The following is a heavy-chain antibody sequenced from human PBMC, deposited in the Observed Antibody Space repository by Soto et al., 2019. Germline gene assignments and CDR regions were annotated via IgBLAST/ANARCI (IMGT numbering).Heavy chain of an antibody. CDR1: GASFSDSY. CDR3: AREVPSRYFDL. CDR2: INHSGST. V-gene: IGHV4-34*01. Sequence: QVRLQQWGAGLLKPSETLSLTCAVYGASFSDSYWNWIRQPPGKGLEWIGEINHSGSTIYNTSLESXXTXSXVTSRKQFTLKMRSATAADTAVYYCAREVPSRYFDLWGRGTPVTVSS. J-gene: IGHJ2*01. D-gene: IGHD1-1*01.